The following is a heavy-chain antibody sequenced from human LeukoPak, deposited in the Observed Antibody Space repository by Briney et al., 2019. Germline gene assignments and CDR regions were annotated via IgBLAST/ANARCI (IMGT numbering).Heavy chain of an antibody. V-gene: IGHV1-46*03. D-gene: IGHD3-22*01. CDR2: INPSGGST. CDR1: PYTLFMYY. Sequence: VTDSFVASPYTLFMYYMHSVRQAPGRGGGWMGLINPSGGSTSYAKKVQCRDTMTRDMSTSTVYMELSSLRSEDTAVYYCARESPITMIVVSSFDYWGQGTLVTVSS. CDR3: ARESPITMIVVSSFDY. J-gene: IGHJ4*02.